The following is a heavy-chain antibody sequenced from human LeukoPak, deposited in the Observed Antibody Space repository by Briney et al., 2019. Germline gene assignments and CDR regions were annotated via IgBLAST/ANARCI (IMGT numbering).Heavy chain of an antibody. V-gene: IGHV4-4*07. CDR3: ARSIVVVPAALYYYYYYMDV. CDR1: GGSISSYY. CDR2: IYTSGST. D-gene: IGHD2-2*01. J-gene: IGHJ6*03. Sequence: SETLSLTCTVSGGSISSYYWSWIRQPAGKGLEWIGRIYTSGSTNYNPSLKSRVTISVDKSKNQFSLKLSSVTAADTAVYYCARSIVVVPAALYYYYYYMDVWGKGTTVTVS.